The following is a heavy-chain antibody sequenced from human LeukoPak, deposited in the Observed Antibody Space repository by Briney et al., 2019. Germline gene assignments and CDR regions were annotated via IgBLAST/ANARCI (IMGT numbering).Heavy chain of an antibody. D-gene: IGHD3-10*01. CDR3: ARGMVRGALDAFDI. CDR1: GYTFTSYG. J-gene: IGHJ3*02. CDR2: ISAYNGNT. Sequence: ASVKVSCKASGYTFTSYGISWVRQAPGQGLEWMGWISAYNGNTNYAQKLQGRVTMTRNTSISTAYMELSSLRSEDTAVYYCARGMVRGALDAFDIWGQGTMVTVSS. V-gene: IGHV1-18*01.